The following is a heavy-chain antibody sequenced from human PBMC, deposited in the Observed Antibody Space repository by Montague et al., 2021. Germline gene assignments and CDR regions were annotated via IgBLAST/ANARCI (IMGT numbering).Heavy chain of an antibody. Sequence: SLRLSCAASGFIFNNYVMNWVRQAPGKGLEWVSGINRNSINMDYADSVKGRFTISRDNAKNSLYLQMNSLRAEDTAFYYCVKDTRDYYPDFWGQGILVTVSS. J-gene: IGHJ4*02. CDR3: VKDTRDYYPDF. CDR1: GFIFNNYV. CDR2: INRNSINM. D-gene: IGHD3-3*01. V-gene: IGHV3-9*01.